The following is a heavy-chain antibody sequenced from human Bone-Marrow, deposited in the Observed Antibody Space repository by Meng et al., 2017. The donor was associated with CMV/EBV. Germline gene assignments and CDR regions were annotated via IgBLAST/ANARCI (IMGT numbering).Heavy chain of an antibody. V-gene: IGHV4-31*03. D-gene: IGHD2-2*01. CDR1: GGSISSGGYY. J-gene: IGHJ5*02. CDR3: ARGHLGYCSSTSCAPWWFDP. CDR2: IYYSGST. Sequence: LSLTCTVSGGSISSGGYYWSWIRQHPGKGLEWIGYIYYSGSTYYNPSLKSRVTISVDTSKNQFSLKLSSVTAADTAVYYCARGHLGYCSSTSCAPWWFDPWGQGTLVTVSS.